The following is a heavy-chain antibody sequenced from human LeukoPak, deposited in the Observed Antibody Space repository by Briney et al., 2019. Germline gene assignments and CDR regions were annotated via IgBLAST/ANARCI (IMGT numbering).Heavy chain of an antibody. D-gene: IGHD6-13*01. J-gene: IGHJ4*02. CDR2: ISYDGSNK. Sequence: GGSLRLSCAASGFTFSSYGMHWVRQAPGKGLEWVAAISYDGSNKYYADSVKGRFTISRDNSKNTLYLQMNSLRAEDTAVYYCAKEGGAYSSSWYLGVFDYWGQGTLVTVSS. CDR1: GFTFSSYG. CDR3: AKEGGAYSSSWYLGVFDY. V-gene: IGHV3-30*18.